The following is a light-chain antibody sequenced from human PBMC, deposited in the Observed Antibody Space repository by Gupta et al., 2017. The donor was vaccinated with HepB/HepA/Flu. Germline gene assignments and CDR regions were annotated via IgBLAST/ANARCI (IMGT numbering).Light chain of an antibody. V-gene: IGLV3-1*01. CDR3: QAWDSRTAV. Sequence: SYELTQPPSLSVSPGQTARTTCSGDKLGDKYVCWYKQKPGQSPVLVIYQDTKRPSGIPERISGSNSGNTATLTISETQVEDEADYYCQAWDSRTAVFGGGTKLTVL. CDR1: KLGDKY. CDR2: QDT. J-gene: IGLJ2*01.